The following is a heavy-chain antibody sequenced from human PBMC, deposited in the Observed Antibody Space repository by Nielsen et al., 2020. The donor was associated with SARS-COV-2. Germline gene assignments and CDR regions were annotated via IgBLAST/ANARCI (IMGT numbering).Heavy chain of an antibody. CDR1: GFTFSNAW. J-gene: IGHJ4*02. D-gene: IGHD3-16*02. Sequence: LSLTCAASGFTFSNAWMSWVRQAPGKGLEWVGRIKSKTDGGTTDYAAPVKGRFTISRDDSKNTLYLQMNSLKTEDTAVYYCTTDRYYDYVWGSYRFPDYWGQGTLVTVSS. CDR3: TTDRYYDYVWGSYRFPDY. CDR2: IKSKTDGGTT. V-gene: IGHV3-15*01.